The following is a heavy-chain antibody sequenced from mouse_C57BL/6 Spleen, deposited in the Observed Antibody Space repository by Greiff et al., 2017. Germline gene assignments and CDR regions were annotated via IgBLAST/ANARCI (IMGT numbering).Heavy chain of an antibody. CDR2: ILPGSGSN. V-gene: IGHV1-9*01. CDR1: GYTFTGYW. CDR3: AIYYDYNGEDD. J-gene: IGHJ2*01. Sequence: QVQLQQSGAELMKPGASVKLSCKATGYTFTGYWIEWVKPRPGHGLEWIGEILPGSGSNNDNVKCKGKATFNANTSSNTANMQLSGLTTEDSAIYYCAIYYDYNGEDDWGQGTTLTVSS. D-gene: IGHD2-4*01.